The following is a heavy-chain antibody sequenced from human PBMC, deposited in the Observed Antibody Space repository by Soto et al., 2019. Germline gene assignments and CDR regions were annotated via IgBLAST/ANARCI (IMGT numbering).Heavy chain of an antibody. V-gene: IGHV1-69*01. CDR1: GGSFSTYA. D-gene: IGHD2-21*01. CDR2: LITFFGAA. CDR3: ARGGKERFRGPGMDV. Sequence: QVHLVQSGAEVKKPGSSVRVSCKASGGSFSTYAFNWVRLAPGQGLEWLGGLITFFGAAMYEQKFRGRVTITADELTTTAYMELSSLRSDDTAVYYCARGGKERFRGPGMDVWGQGTAVTVS. J-gene: IGHJ6*02.